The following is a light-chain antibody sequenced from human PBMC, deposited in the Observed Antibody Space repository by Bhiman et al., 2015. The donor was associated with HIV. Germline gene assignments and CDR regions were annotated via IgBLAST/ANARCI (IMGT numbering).Light chain of an antibody. Sequence: QSVLTQPPSVSATPGQRVTVSCSGSSSNIGNHYVSWYRQLPRTAPKLLIYENNRRPSGVPARFSGSKSGTSATLAITGLQTGDEADYYCATWDSSLSAVVFGGGTKLTVL. V-gene: IGLV1-51*02. J-gene: IGLJ2*01. CDR2: ENN. CDR3: ATWDSSLSAVV. CDR1: SSNIGNHY.